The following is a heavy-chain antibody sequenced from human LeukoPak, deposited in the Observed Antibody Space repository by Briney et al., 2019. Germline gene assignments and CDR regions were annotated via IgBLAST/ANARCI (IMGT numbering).Heavy chain of an antibody. J-gene: IGHJ4*02. V-gene: IGHV1-18*01. CDR2: ISAYNGNT. Sequence: ASVKVSCKASGYTFTSYGISWVRQAPGQGLEWMGWISAYNGNTNYAQKLQGRVTMTTDTSTSTAYIELRSLRSDDTAVYYCAREGGGYCSGGSCYEIDYWGQGTLVTVSS. D-gene: IGHD2-15*01. CDR3: AREGGGYCSGGSCYEIDY. CDR1: GYTFTSYG.